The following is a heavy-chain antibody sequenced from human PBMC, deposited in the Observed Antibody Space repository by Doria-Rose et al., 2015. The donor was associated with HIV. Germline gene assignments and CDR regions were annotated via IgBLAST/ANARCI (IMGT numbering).Heavy chain of an antibody. CDR1: A. CDR3: ASIHSLSSSSLGH. J-gene: IGHJ4*02. CDR2: LNVGNGDT. D-gene: IGHD6-13*01. Sequence: AIHWVRQAPGQRLEWMGWLNVGNGDTRYSRKFQDRVAITSDTSANTGYMALSSLRSEDTAVYYCASIHSLSSSSLGHWGQGTLVTVSS. V-gene: IGHV1-3*01.